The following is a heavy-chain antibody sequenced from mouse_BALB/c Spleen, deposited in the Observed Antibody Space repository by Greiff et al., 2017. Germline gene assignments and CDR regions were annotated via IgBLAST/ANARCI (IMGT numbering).Heavy chain of an antibody. Sequence: VMLVESGPGLVAPSQSLSITCTVSGFSLTSYGVHWVRQPPGKGLEWLGVIWAGGSTNYNSALMSRLSISKDNSKSQVFLKMNSLQTDDTAMYYCARGGDGYDGGFAYWGQGTLVTVSA. J-gene: IGHJ3*01. V-gene: IGHV2-9*02. CDR2: IWAGGST. CDR3: ARGGDGYDGGFAY. D-gene: IGHD2-2*01. CDR1: GFSLTSYG.